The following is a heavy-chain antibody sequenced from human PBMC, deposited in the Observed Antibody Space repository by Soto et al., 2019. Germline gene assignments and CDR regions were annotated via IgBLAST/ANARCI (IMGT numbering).Heavy chain of an antibody. V-gene: IGHV1-46*01. CDR2: INPSGGST. CDR1: GYTFTNYH. D-gene: IGHD1-26*01. Sequence: ASVKVSCKASGYTFTNYHMHWVRQAPGQGFEWMGIINPSGGSTTYAQKFQGRVTMTSDTSTSTVYMELRSLRSDDTAVYYCARDAGVGAIHYYYYGMDVWGQGTTVTVSS. J-gene: IGHJ6*02. CDR3: ARDAGVGAIHYYYYGMDV.